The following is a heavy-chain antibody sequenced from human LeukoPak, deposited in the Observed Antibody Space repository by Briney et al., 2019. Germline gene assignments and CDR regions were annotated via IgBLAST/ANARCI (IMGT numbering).Heavy chain of an antibody. Sequence: SQTLSLTCTVSGGSISSGSYYWSWIRQPAGKGLEWIGRIYTSGSTNYNPSLKSRVTISVDTSKNQFSLTLSSVTAADTAVYYCAKGYFDYWGQGTLVTVSS. CDR3: AKGYFDY. CDR1: GGSISSGSYY. CDR2: IYTSGST. V-gene: IGHV4-61*02. J-gene: IGHJ4*02.